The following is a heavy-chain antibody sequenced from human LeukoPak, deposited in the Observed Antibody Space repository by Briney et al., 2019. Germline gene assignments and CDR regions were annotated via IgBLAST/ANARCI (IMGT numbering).Heavy chain of an antibody. CDR3: ARVIGGATPYYFDY. CDR2: IKQDGSEK. V-gene: IGHV3-7*01. Sequence: PGGSLRLSCAASGFTFSSYWMSWVRQAPGKGLEWVANIKQDGSEKYYVDSVKGRFTISRDNAKNSLYLQMNSLRAEDTAVYYCARVIGGATPYYFDYWGQGTLVTVSS. D-gene: IGHD1-26*01. CDR1: GFTFSSYW. J-gene: IGHJ4*02.